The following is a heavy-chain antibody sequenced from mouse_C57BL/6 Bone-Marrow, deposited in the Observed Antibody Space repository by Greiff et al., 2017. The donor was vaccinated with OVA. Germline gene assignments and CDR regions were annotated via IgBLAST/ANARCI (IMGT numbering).Heavy chain of an antibody. CDR2: IYPRSGNT. J-gene: IGHJ2*01. CDR3: ASGGYYGKGYFDY. CDR1: GYPFTSYG. V-gene: IGHV1-81*01. D-gene: IGHD1-1*01. Sequence: QVQLQQSGAELARPGASVTLSCKASGYPFTSYGISWVKQRTGQGLEWIGEIYPRSGNTYYNEKFKGKATLTADKSSSTAYMELRSLTSEDSAVYFCASGGYYGKGYFDYWGQGTTLTVSS.